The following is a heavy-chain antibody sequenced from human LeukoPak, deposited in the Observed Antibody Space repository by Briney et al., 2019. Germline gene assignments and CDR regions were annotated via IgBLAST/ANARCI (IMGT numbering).Heavy chain of an antibody. J-gene: IGHJ4*02. CDR2: IHHSGST. D-gene: IGHD6-13*01. Sequence: SGILSLTCAVSGGSISSSNWWSWVRQPPGKGLEWIGEIHHSGSTNYNPSLKSRVTISVDKSKNQFSLKLSSVTVADTALYYCASKTTAAAGTFDYWGQGTLVTVSS. CDR1: GGSISSSNW. CDR3: ASKTTAAAGTFDY. V-gene: IGHV4-4*02.